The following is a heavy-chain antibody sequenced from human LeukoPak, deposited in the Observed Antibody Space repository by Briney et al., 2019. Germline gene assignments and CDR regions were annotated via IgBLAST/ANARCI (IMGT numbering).Heavy chain of an antibody. CDR3: AKDSTPYSGNTFYFDY. Sequence: PGGSLRLSCAASGFTGSSYAISLVRQATGKGLEWVSTSSGSGMTPKYADSVKGRFTISRDNSNNTLYLQMNSLRAEDTAVYYCAKDSTPYSGNTFYFDYWGQGTLVTVSS. CDR2: SSGSGMTP. CDR1: GFTGSSYA. V-gene: IGHV3-23*01. J-gene: IGHJ4*02. D-gene: IGHD1-7*01.